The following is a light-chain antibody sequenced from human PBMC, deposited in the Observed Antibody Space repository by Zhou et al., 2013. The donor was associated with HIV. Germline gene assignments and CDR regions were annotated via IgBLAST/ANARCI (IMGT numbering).Light chain of an antibody. J-gene: IGKJ2*01. CDR2: AAS. CDR1: QGISSW. Sequence: DIQMTQSPSSVSASVGDRVTITCRASQGISSWLAWYQQKPGKVPKRLIYAASSLQSGVPSRFSGRMSGTEFTLTISSLQPDDFATYYCQQYYTYPYTFGQGTKLEIK. CDR3: QQYYTYPYT. V-gene: IGKV1D-16*01.